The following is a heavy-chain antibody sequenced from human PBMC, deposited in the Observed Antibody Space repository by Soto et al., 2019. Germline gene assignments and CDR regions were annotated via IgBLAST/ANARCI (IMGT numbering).Heavy chain of an antibody. D-gene: IGHD2-21*01. Sequence: PGKGLEWVSSISGSSSSIYYADSVKGRFAISRDNSKSTLYLQMVSLRAEDTAVYYCTLRFCFFFQAEDGIRDL. V-gene: IGHV3-21*04. CDR3: TLRFCFFFQAEDGIRDL. J-gene: IGHJ2*01. CDR2: ISGSSSSI.